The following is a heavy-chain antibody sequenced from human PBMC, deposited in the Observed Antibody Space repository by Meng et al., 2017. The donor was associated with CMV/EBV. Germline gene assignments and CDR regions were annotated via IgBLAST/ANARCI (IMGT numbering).Heavy chain of an antibody. J-gene: IGHJ6*02. Sequence: GESLKISCAASGFTFSNYGMYWVRQAPGKGLEWVTFIRYDGSNKYYADSVKGRFTISRDNSKNTLYLQMNSLRAEDTAVYYCARDYRITIGPFYYYYGMDVWGQGTTVTVSS. CDR2: IRYDGSNK. V-gene: IGHV3-30*02. D-gene: IGHD3-9*01. CDR3: ARDYRITIGPFYYYYGMDV. CDR1: GFTFSNYG.